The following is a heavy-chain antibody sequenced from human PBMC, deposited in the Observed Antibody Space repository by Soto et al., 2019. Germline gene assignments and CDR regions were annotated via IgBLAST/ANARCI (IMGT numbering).Heavy chain of an antibody. J-gene: IGHJ6*03. CDR2: IYYSGST. CDR1: GGSISSSSYY. D-gene: IGHD2-15*01. Sequence: SETLSLTCTVSGGSISSSSYYWGWIRQPPGKGLEWIGSIYYSGSTYYNPSLKSRVTISVDTSKNQFSLKLSSVTAADTAVYYCASIKGGVVVVDGYYYMDVWGKGTTVTVSS. CDR3: ASIKGGVVVVDGYYYMDV. V-gene: IGHV4-39*01.